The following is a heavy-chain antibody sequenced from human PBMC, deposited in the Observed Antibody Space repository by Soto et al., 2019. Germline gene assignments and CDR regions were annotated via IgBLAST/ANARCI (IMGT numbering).Heavy chain of an antibody. CDR3: ARPTGWSGYDFLGETHYAMDV. CDR2: IYYSGST. CDR1: GGSISSSSYY. J-gene: IGHJ6*02. V-gene: IGHV4-39*01. D-gene: IGHD5-12*01. Sequence: SETLSLTCTVSGGSISSSSYYWGWIRQPPGKGLEWIGSIYYSGSTYYNPSLKSRVTISVDTSKNQFSLKLGSVTAADTAVYYCARPTGWSGYDFLGETHYAMDVWGQGTTVTVSS.